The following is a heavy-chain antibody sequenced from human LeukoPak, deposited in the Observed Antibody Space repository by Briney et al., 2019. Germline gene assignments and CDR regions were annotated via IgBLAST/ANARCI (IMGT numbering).Heavy chain of an antibody. J-gene: IGHJ4*02. CDR2: IHPSGTT. CDR3: ARETEVPGGRSWDF. V-gene: IGHV4-4*07. D-gene: IGHD6-19*01. CDR1: GGSLSSYY. Sequence: SETLSLTCTVSGGSLSSYYWTWIRQPAGKGLEWIGRIHPSGTTNHNPSLKSRVIMSLDMSNNQFSLKVRSVTAADTAVYYCARETEVPGGRSWDFWGQGTLVTVSS.